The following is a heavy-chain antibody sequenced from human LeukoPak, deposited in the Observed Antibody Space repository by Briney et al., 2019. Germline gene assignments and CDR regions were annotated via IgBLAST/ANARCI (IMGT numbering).Heavy chain of an antibody. V-gene: IGHV4-4*07. CDR3: ARDRSIPADSHGFDP. J-gene: IGHJ5*02. CDR2: IYTSGST. Sequence: SETLSLTCTISGGSISSYYWSWIRQPAGKGLEWIGRIYTSGSTNYNPSLKSRVTMSVDTSKNQFSLKLSSVTAADTAVYYCARDRSIPADSHGFDPWGQGTLVTVSS. D-gene: IGHD2-21*01. CDR1: GGSISSYY.